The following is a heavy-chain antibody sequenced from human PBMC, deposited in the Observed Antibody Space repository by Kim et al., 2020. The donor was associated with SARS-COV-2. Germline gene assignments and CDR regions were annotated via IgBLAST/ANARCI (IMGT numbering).Heavy chain of an antibody. J-gene: IGHJ5*02. CDR1: GGTFSSYA. CDR2: IIPIFGTA. V-gene: IGHV1-69*13. Sequence: SVKVSCKASGGTFSSYAISWVRQAPGQGLEWMGGIIPIFGTANYAQKFQGRVTITADESTSTAYMELSSLRSEDTAVYYCARAISSSSWSKYWFDPWGQGTLVTVSS. CDR3: ARAISSSSWSKYWFDP. D-gene: IGHD6-13*01.